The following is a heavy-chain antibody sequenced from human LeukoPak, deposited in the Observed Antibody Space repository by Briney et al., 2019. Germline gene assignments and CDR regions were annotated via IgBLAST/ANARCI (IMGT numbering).Heavy chain of an antibody. Sequence: GGSLRLSCAASGFTFSSYSMNWVRQAPGKGLEWVSSISSSSSYIYYADSVKGRFTISRDNAKNSLYLQMNSLRAEDTAVYYCARDYSSGWADDYWGQGTLVTVSS. J-gene: IGHJ4*02. D-gene: IGHD6-19*01. CDR1: GFTFSSYS. CDR2: ISSSSSYI. CDR3: ARDYSSGWADDY. V-gene: IGHV3-21*01.